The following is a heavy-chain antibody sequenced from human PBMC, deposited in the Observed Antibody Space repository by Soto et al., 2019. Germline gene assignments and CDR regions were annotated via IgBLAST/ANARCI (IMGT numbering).Heavy chain of an antibody. CDR1: GGSISSSSYY. D-gene: IGHD2-2*01. CDR3: ARQAAVPAANLGRWFDP. CDR2: IYYSGST. J-gene: IGHJ5*02. V-gene: IGHV4-39*01. Sequence: SETLSLTCTVSGGSISSSSYYWGWIRQPPGKGLEWIGSIYYSGSTYYNPSLKSRVTISVDTSKNQFSLKLGSVTAADTAVYYCARQAAVPAANLGRWFDPWGQGTLVTVSS.